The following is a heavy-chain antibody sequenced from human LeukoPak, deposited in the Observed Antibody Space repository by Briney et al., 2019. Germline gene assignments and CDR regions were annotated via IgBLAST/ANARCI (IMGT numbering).Heavy chain of an antibody. CDR1: GFPFSSSW. Sequence: GGSLRLSCAASGFPFSSSWMSWVHQAAGQGREWVDNMKEDGSEKKYGDSVKGRFPISRDNANKSLYLQMDNLRVEDTATYYCARMDLGGACDARGQLILVTVSS. J-gene: IGHJ5*02. CDR2: MKEDGSEK. CDR3: ARMDLGGACDA. D-gene: IGHD2-21*01. V-gene: IGHV3-7*01.